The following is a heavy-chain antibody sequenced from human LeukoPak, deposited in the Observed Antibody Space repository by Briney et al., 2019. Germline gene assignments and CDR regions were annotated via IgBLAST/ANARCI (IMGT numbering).Heavy chain of an antibody. CDR3: ARGRGSNYALYYFDY. D-gene: IGHD2-2*01. CDR2: IYNSGNT. CDR1: GDSISRSY. Sequence: PSETLSLTCTVSGDSISRSYWAWIRQPPGKGREWIGFIYNSGNTYYNPSLKSRVSISVDTSKNLFSLKLPSVTTADTAVYYCARGRGSNYALYYFDYWGQGTLVTVSS. J-gene: IGHJ4*02. V-gene: IGHV4-59*01.